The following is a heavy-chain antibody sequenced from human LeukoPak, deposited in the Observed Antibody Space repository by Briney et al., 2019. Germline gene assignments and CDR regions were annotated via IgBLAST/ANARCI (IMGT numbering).Heavy chain of an antibody. D-gene: IGHD3-10*01. Sequence: PSETLSLTCAVYGGSFSGYYWSWIRQPPGKGLEWIGEINHSGSTNYNPSLKSRVTISVDTSKNQFSLKLSSVTAADTAVYYCASLPYYGSGSYSAFDIWGQGTVVSVSS. CDR2: INHSGST. CDR1: GGSFSGYY. CDR3: ASLPYYGSGSYSAFDI. J-gene: IGHJ3*02. V-gene: IGHV4-34*01.